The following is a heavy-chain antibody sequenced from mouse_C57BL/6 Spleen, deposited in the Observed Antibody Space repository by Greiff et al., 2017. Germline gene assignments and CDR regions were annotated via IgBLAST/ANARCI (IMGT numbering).Heavy chain of an antibody. Sequence: VQLQQSGAELARPGASVKLSCKASGYTLTSYGISWVKQRTGQGLEWIGEIYPRSGNTYYNEKFKGKATLTADKSSSTAYMELRSLTSEDSAVYFCARRDTTVVEGYFDYWGQGTTLTVSS. CDR1: GYTLTSYG. V-gene: IGHV1-81*01. CDR3: ARRDTTVVEGYFDY. CDR2: IYPRSGNT. D-gene: IGHD1-1*01. J-gene: IGHJ2*01.